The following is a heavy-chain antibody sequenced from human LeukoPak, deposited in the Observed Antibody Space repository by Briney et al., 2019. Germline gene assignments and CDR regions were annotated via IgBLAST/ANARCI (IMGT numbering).Heavy chain of an antibody. CDR3: ARGYDKPDY. CDR2: IWYDGSNI. V-gene: IGHV3-33*01. J-gene: IGHJ4*01. Sequence: GGSLRLSCAASGFTFGSYGMHWVRLAPGKGPEWVAVIWYDGSNIYYADSVKGRFTISRDNSKNTLFLQMNSLRAEDTAVYYCARGYDKPDYWGQGTLVTVSS. CDR1: GFTFGSYG. D-gene: IGHD3-3*01.